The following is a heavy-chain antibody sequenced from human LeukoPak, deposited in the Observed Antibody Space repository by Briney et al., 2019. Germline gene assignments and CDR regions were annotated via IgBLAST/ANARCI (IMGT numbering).Heavy chain of an antibody. D-gene: IGHD3-16*02. Sequence: KPSETLSLTCTVWGGSISSYYWSWIRQPPGKGLEWIGYISYSGSTNYNPSLKSRVTISVDTSKNQFSLKLNSVTAADTAVYYCARYIWGSYPTFEDYWGQGSLVTVSS. V-gene: IGHV4-59*01. CDR2: ISYSGST. CDR1: GGSISSYY. J-gene: IGHJ4*02. CDR3: ARYIWGSYPTFEDY.